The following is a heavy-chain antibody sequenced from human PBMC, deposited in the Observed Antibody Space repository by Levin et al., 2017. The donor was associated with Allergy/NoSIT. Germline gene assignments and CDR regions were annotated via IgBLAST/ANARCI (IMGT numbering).Heavy chain of an antibody. Sequence: GASVKVSCKASGGTFRDYAFSWVRQAPGQGLEWMGGIMSILGSANYAQNFQDRVNITADESTSTAYLELTRLRSDDTAVYYCARSLAMVWGVMSVSLAHWGQGSLVTVSS. CDR3: ARSLAMVWGVMSVSLAH. V-gene: IGHV1-69*13. CDR2: IMSILGSA. CDR1: GGTFRDYA. D-gene: IGHD3-10*01. J-gene: IGHJ4*02.